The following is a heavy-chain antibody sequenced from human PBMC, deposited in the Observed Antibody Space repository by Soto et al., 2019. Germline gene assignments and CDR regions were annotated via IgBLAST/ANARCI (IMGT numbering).Heavy chain of an antibody. Sequence: QVQLQESGPGLVKPSGTLALACAVSGVSIRTSHWWSWVRQPPGKGLEWIGEIPHSGSTKYNPSLKSRGTLSVDKSKDQFSLKLRSVTAADTAVYYCVRDVANFYDDSPTGQFDFWGQGTLVTVSS. CDR1: GVSIRTSHW. CDR2: IPHSGST. V-gene: IGHV4-4*02. D-gene: IGHD3-22*01. J-gene: IGHJ4*02. CDR3: VRDVANFYDDSPTGQFDF.